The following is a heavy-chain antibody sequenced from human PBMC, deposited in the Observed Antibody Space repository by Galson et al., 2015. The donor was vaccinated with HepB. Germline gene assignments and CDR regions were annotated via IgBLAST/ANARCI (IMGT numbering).Heavy chain of an antibody. D-gene: IGHD3-9*01. CDR3: ARDPDILTPYGMDV. CDR2: ISSSSSYI. CDR1: GFTFSSYS. J-gene: IGHJ6*02. V-gene: IGHV3-21*01. Sequence: SLRLSCAASGFTFSSYSMNWVRQAPGKGLEWVSSISSSSSYIYYADSVKGRFTISRDNAKNSLYLQMNSLRAEDTAVYYCARDPDILTPYGMDVWGQGTTVTVSS.